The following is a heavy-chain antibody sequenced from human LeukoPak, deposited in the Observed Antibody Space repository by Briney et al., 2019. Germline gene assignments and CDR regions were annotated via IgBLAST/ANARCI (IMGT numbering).Heavy chain of an antibody. D-gene: IGHD3-22*01. CDR3: ARDYYDNSGYPVYYDY. CDR2: IYSDGRT. V-gene: IGHV3-53*01. J-gene: IGHJ4*02. CDR1: GLSVSTNY. Sequence: GGSLRLSCAASGLSVSTNYMSWVRQAPGKGLEWVSFIYSDGRTDYADSVKGRFTVSRDTSTNTLYLQMNSLRAEDTAVYYCARDYYDNSGYPVYYDYWGQGTLVTVSS.